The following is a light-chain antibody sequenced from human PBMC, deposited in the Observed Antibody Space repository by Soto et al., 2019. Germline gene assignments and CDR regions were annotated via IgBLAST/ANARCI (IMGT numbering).Light chain of an antibody. CDR3: QQYNSWPRT. CDR2: GAS. CDR1: QTISSN. Sequence: EIVMTQSPASLSVSPGERATLSCRASQTISSNLAWYQQKPGPAPRLLIYGASTRATGIPARFTGSGSGTEFTLIISSLQSEDFAVYYCQQYNSWPRTFGQGTKVEIK. V-gene: IGKV3-15*01. J-gene: IGKJ1*01.